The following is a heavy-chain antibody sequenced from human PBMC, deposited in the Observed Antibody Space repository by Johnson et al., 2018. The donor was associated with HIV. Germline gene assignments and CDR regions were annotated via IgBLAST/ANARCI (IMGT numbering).Heavy chain of an antibody. V-gene: IGHV3-74*01. CDR1: GFSFSNYW. CDR3: AKDLKRGIAARGAFDI. CDR2: ISPDESKT. J-gene: IGHJ3*02. Sequence: VQLVESGGDLVQPGGSLRLSCVASGFSFSNYWMHWVRQAPGKGPVWVSRISPDESKTDYADSVKGRFTISRDNAKNTLHLQMNSLRGEDTAVYYCAKDLKRGIAARGAFDIWGQGTMVTVSS. D-gene: IGHD6-13*01.